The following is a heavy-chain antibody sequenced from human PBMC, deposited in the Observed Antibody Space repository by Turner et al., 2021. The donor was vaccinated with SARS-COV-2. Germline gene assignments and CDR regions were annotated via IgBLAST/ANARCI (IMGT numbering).Heavy chain of an antibody. CDR3: ATGVAVAGTPSDYYYYGMDV. CDR2: CDPEDGET. V-gene: IGHV1-24*01. D-gene: IGHD6-19*01. CDR1: GYTLTELS. J-gene: IGHJ6*02. Sequence: QVQLVQSGAEVKKPGASVTVSCKVSGYTLTELSMHWVRQAPGKGLEWMVGCDPEDGETIYAQKFQGRVTMTENTSTDTAYMELSSLRSEDTAVYYCATGVAVAGTPSDYYYYGMDVWGQGTTVTVSS.